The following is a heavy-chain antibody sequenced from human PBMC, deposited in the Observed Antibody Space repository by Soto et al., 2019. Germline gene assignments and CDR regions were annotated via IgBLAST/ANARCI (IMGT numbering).Heavy chain of an antibody. J-gene: IGHJ4*02. CDR2: IIPILGIA. CDR3: AGRLDSDYGDFDY. CDR1: GGTFSSYI. D-gene: IGHD4-17*01. Sequence: QVQLVQSGAEVKKPGSSVKVSCKASGGTFSSYIISWVRQAPGQGLEWMGRIIPILGIANYAQKFQGRVTITADKSTSTAYMELSSLRSEDTAVYYCAGRLDSDYGDFDYWGQGTLVTVSS. V-gene: IGHV1-69*02.